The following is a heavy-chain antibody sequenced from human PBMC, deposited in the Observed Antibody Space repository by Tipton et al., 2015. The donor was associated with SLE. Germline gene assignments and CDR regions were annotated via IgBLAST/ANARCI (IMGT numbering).Heavy chain of an antibody. CDR1: GGSISSYY. CDR2: IYTSGST. Sequence: TLSLICTVSGGSISSYYWSWIRQPAGKGLEWIGRIYTSGSTNYNPSLKSRVTMSVDTSKNQFSLKLRSVTAADTAVYYCAGAVPTAAGLRDYWGQGTLVTVSS. D-gene: IGHD6-13*01. CDR3: AGAVPTAAGLRDY. V-gene: IGHV4-4*07. J-gene: IGHJ4*02.